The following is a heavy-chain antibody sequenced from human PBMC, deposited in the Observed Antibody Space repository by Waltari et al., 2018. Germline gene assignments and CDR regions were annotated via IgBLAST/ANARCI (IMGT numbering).Heavy chain of an antibody. CDR3: AKPFYNWDDPLDS. CDR1: GFPFGNDA. D-gene: IGHD1-20*01. Sequence: EVQLLQSGGDWVQPGGSLRLSCVKSGFPFGNDAISWVRQAPGTGLEWVSAISVSDLTYYADSVRGRFTISRDTSKNTVYLQLNSLRGEDAAVYYCAKPFYNWDDPLDSWGQGTLVTVSS. J-gene: IGHJ4*02. CDR2: ISVSDLT. V-gene: IGHV3-23*01.